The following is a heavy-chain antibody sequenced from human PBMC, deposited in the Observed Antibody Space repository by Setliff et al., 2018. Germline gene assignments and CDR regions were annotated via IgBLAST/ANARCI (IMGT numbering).Heavy chain of an antibody. J-gene: IGHJ3*02. D-gene: IGHD3-16*02. CDR3: AREIRLGELSFCAFDI. V-gene: IGHV3-7*01. CDR1: RFSFSSYW. CDR2: IKQDGSEK. Sequence: GGSLRLSCAASRFSFSSYWMSWVRQAPGKGLEWVANIKQDGSEKYYVDSVKGRFTISRDNAKDSLHLQMNSLRAEDTAVYYCAREIRLGELSFCAFDIWGQGTMVTVSS.